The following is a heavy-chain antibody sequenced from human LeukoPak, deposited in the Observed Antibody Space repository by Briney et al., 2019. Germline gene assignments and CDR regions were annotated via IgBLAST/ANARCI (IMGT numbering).Heavy chain of an antibody. CDR3: ARDGHGMDV. CDR2: IWYDGSHK. Sequence: PGGSLRLSCEVSGINFSTFGMHWVRQAPGKGLEWVAVIWYDGSHKEYADSVRGRVTISRDNSKNTLYLQMKSLRAEDTAVYYCARDGHGMDVWGQGTTVTVSS. V-gene: IGHV3-33*01. CDR1: GINFSTFG. J-gene: IGHJ6*02.